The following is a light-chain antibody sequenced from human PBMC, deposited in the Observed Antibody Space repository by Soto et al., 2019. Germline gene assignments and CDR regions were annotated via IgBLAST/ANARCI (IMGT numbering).Light chain of an antibody. J-gene: IGLJ3*02. Sequence: QSALTQPASVSASPGQSITISCTGGKNDIGSSDYVSWYQQHPGKAPKLMIYGVSNRPSGTSDRFSGSKSGNTASLTISGLQADDEADYYCSSSTSSNTLVFGGGTKVTVL. CDR1: KNDIGSSDY. CDR3: SSSTSSNTLV. CDR2: GVS. V-gene: IGLV2-14*01.